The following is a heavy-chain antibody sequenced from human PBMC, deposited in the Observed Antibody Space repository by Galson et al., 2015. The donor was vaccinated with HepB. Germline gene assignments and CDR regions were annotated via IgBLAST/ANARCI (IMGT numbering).Heavy chain of an antibody. CDR3: ARGGYYDFWSGYDDAFDI. CDR2: INAGNGNT. CDR1: GYTFTSYA. Sequence: SVKVSCKASGYTFTSYAMHWVRQAPGQRLEWMGWINAGNGNTKYSQKFQGRVTITRDTSASTAYMELSSLRSEDTAVYYCARGGYYDFWSGYDDAFDIWGQGTMVTVSS. D-gene: IGHD3-3*01. J-gene: IGHJ3*02. V-gene: IGHV1-3*01.